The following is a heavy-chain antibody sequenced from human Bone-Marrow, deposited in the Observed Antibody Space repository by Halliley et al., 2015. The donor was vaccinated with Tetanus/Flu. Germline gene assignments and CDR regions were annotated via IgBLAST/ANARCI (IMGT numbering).Heavy chain of an antibody. CDR3: ARGPRVKTNYYGMDV. J-gene: IGHJ6*02. CDR2: IQHSGAT. CDR1: GGSIDSVYYS. V-gene: IGHV4-30-2*02. D-gene: IGHD1-1*01. Sequence: LRLSCAVSGGSIDSVYYSLNWIRQTPLKGLEWIGYIQHSGATYYNPSLESRVSLSVDRSKSQFSLRLSSVTAADTAVYYCARGPRVKTNYYGMDVWGLGTTVTVSS.